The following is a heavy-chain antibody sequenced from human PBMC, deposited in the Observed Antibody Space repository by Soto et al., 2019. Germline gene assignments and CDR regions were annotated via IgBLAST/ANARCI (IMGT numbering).Heavy chain of an antibody. D-gene: IGHD2-2*02. Sequence: SETLSLTCTVSGGSISGYYWSWIRQPPGKGLEWIGYIYYSGSTNYNPSLKSRVTISVDTSKNQFSLKLSSVTAADTAVYYCAGSIRLTATFDYWGQGTLVTVSS. CDR1: GGSISGYY. CDR2: IYYSGST. V-gene: IGHV4-59*01. J-gene: IGHJ4*02. CDR3: AGSIRLTATFDY.